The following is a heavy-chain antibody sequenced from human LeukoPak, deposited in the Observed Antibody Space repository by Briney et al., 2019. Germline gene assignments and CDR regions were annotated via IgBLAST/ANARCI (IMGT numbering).Heavy chain of an antibody. J-gene: IGHJ6*03. Sequence: PSETLSLTCTVSGGSTGTYYWGCIRQSPGKGLEWIGYIYVTGTRYNPYLQSRVTISVDRSRNQFFLKMSSVTAADTAVYYCARHIGGGIEDMDVWGKGTKVIVSS. V-gene: IGHV4-59*08. CDR2: IYVTGT. CDR1: GGSTGTYY. CDR3: ARHIGGGIEDMDV. D-gene: IGHD3-16*02.